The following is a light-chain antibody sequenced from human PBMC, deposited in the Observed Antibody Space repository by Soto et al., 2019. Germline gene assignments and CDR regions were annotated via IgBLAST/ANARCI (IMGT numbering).Light chain of an antibody. Sequence: EIVMTQSPATLSVSPGERATVPCRASQSVRNNLAWYQQKPGQAPRLLIYGASTRATGIPARFSGSGYGTEFTITISSLQSEDFEVYYCQQYNNWPLTFGGGTKVDIK. CDR1: QSVRNN. V-gene: IGKV3-15*01. J-gene: IGKJ4*01. CDR3: QQYNNWPLT. CDR2: GAS.